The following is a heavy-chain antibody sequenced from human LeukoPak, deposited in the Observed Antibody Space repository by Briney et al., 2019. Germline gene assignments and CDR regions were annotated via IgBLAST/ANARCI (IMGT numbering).Heavy chain of an antibody. D-gene: IGHD3-9*01. J-gene: IGHJ4*02. V-gene: IGHV1-46*01. CDR1: GYTFTSYY. CDR3: ARVRRYFDWSSPFDY. CDR2: INPSGGST. Sequence: ASVKVSCKASGYTFTSYYMHWVRQAPGQGLEWMGIINPSGGSTSYAQKSQGRVTMTRDTSTSTVYMELSSLRSEDTAVYYCARVRRYFDWSSPFDYWGQGTLVTVSS.